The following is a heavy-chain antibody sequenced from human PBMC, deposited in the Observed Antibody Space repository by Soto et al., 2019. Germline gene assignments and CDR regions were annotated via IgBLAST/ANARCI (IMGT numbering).Heavy chain of an antibody. CDR1: SGSA. D-gene: IGHD1-26*01. J-gene: IGHJ6*02. V-gene: IGHV3-23*01. Sequence: SGSARSRVNKNPGKGLEWVSDIIDSGGSTYYADAVKGRSTISRDNSKSTLYLQMNSLRAEDTAVYYCGKGRSYYYYYGVDVWGQGTTVTVSS. CDR3: GKGRSYYYYYGVDV. CDR2: IIDSGGST.